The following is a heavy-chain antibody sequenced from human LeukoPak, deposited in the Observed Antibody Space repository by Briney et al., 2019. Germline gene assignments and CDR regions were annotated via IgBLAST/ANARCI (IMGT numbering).Heavy chain of an antibody. J-gene: IGHJ6*03. Sequence: GSLRLSCAASGFTFSDYYMSWIRQPPGKGLEWIGSIYYSGSTYYNPSLKSRVTISVDTSKNQFSLKLSSVTAADTAVYYCARVRSSGWYASDYYYYMDVWGKGTTVTASS. V-gene: IGHV4-38-2*01. CDR1: GFTFSDYY. D-gene: IGHD6-19*01. CDR3: ARVRSSGWYASDYYYYMDV. CDR2: IYYSGST.